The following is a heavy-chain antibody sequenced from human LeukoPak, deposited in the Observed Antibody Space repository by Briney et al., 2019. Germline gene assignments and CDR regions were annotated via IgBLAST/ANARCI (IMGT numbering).Heavy chain of an antibody. CDR1: GGSFSGYY. D-gene: IGHD6-19*01. CDR3: ARGPRGSGWYQWGYYYYGMDV. CDR2: INHSGST. Sequence: SETLSLTCAVYGGSFSGYYWSWIRQPPGKGLEWIGEINHSGSTNYNPSLKSRVTISVDTSKNQFSLKLSSVTAADTAVYYCARGPRGSGWYQWGYYYYGMDVWGQGTTVTVS. V-gene: IGHV4-34*01. J-gene: IGHJ6*02.